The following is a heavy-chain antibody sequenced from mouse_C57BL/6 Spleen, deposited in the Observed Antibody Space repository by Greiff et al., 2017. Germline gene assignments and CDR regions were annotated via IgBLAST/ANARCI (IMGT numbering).Heavy chain of an antibody. D-gene: IGHD2-10*02. CDR2: ISDGGSYT. J-gene: IGHJ1*03. Sequence: DVQLVESGGGLVKPGGSLKLSCAASGFTFSSYAMSWVRQTPEKRLEWVATISDGGSYTYYPDNVKGRFTISRDNAKNNLYLQMSHLKSEDTAMYYCARYGNYWYFDVWGTGTTVTVSS. V-gene: IGHV5-4*01. CDR3: ARYGNYWYFDV. CDR1: GFTFSSYA.